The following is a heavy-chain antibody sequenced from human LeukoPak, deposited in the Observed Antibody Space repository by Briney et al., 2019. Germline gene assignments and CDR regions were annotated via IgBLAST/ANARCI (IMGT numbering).Heavy chain of an antibody. CDR3: AKRNFFDC. V-gene: IGHV3-23*01. CDR1: GFTFSTHA. CDR2: ISGSGST. Sequence: GGSLRLSCAASGFTFSTHATNWVRQAPGKGLEWVSTISGSGSTYYADSVKGRFTISRDNSKNTLYLQMNSLRAEDTALYYCAKRNFFDCWGQGTLVTVSS. J-gene: IGHJ4*02.